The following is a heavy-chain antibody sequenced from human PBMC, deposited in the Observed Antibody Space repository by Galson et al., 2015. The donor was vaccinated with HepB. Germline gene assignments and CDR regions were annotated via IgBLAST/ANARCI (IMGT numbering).Heavy chain of an antibody. V-gene: IGHV1-18*01. CDR1: GYTFTSYA. D-gene: IGHD1-26*01. Sequence: SVKVSCKASGYTFTSYAISWVRQAPGQGLEWMGWISANIGTTNYAQKLQGRVTMTTDTSTSTAYMELSSLRSEDTAVYYCARSQQFIVLYRFDYWGQGTLVTVSS. CDR2: ISANIGTT. J-gene: IGHJ4*02. CDR3: ARSQQFIVLYRFDY.